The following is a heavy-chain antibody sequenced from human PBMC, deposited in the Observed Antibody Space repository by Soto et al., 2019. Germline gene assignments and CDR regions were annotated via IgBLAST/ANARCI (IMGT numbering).Heavy chain of an antibody. Sequence: QVQLVQSGAEVKKPGSSVKVSCKASGGTLSSYSINCVRQAPGQGLEWMGEIIPIFGTANYAQKFEGRVTLTADESTSTAYMELSSLRSEDTAVYYCARDGGRHAVGIDYWGQGPLVTVSS. V-gene: IGHV1-69*01. CDR2: IIPIFGTA. D-gene: IGHD1-26*01. J-gene: IGHJ4*02. CDR1: GGTLSSYS. CDR3: ARDGGRHAVGIDY.